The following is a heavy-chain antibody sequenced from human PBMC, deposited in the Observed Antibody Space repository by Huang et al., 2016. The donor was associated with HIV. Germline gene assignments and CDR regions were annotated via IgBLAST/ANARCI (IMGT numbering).Heavy chain of an antibody. D-gene: IGHD7-27*01. CDR2: INGDGSST. CDR3: ARGTRLTGLWYFDL. CDR1: GFTFSSYW. Sequence: EVQLVESGGGLVQPGGSLRLSCAASGFTFSSYWMHWVRQAPGKGLVWVSRINGDGSSTNYADSVKGRFTISRDNAKNTLYVQVNSLRAEDAAVYYCARGTRLTGLWYFDLWGRGTLVIVSS. J-gene: IGHJ2*01. V-gene: IGHV3-74*01.